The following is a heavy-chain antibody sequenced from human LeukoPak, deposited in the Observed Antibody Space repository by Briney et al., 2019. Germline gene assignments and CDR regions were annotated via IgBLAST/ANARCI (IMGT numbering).Heavy chain of an antibody. J-gene: IGHJ6*02. V-gene: IGHV4-34*01. CDR1: GGSFSGHY. Sequence: SETLSLTCAVYGGSFSGHYWAWIRQPPGKGLEWIGEILHSGSTNYNPSLKSRVTISVDTSKNQFSLKLSSVTAADTAVYYCARGITMVRGVIIRTPCYYGMDVWGQGTTVTVSS. CDR3: ARGITMVRGVIIRTPCYYGMDV. CDR2: ILHSGST. D-gene: IGHD3-10*01.